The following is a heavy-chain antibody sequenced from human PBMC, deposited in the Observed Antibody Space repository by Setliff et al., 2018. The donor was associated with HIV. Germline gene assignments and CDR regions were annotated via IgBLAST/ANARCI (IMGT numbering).Heavy chain of an antibody. J-gene: IGHJ6*03. CDR3: ARAAAGSPYYYYYMDV. CDR1: GGSIRTGNYY. CDR2: IHTTGSI. V-gene: IGHV4-61*09. D-gene: IGHD6-13*01. Sequence: PSETLSLTCTVSGGSIRTGNYYWNWIRQPAGKGLEWIGHIHTTGSITYNPSLRSRVTISLDTSKNQVSLSLASVTAADTAVYYCARAAAGSPYYYYYMDVWGKGTTVTVSS.